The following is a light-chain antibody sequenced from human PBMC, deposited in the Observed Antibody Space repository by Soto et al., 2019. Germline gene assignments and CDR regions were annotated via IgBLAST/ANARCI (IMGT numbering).Light chain of an antibody. J-gene: IGKJ2*01. Sequence: STLSASVGDRVTITCRASQSISTWLVWYQQKPGKAPKVLIYDASSLQSGVPSRFSGHGSGTDFTLTISSLQPDDSAIYYCQQYKTDTTFGQGTKVDIK. CDR3: QQYKTDTT. CDR1: QSISTW. V-gene: IGKV1-5*01. CDR2: DAS.